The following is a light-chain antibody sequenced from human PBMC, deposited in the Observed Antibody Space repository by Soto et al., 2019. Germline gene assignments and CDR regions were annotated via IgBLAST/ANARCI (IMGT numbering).Light chain of an antibody. Sequence: DIQMTQSPSTLSASVGDRVTITCRASQSSSRWLACYQQKPGAAPKLLIYAASTLESGVPSRFSGSRSGTEFTLTVSRLQPDDFATYYCQQYNDSFPYAFGQGTQLEIK. CDR3: QQYNDSFPYA. CDR2: AAS. J-gene: IGKJ2*01. V-gene: IGKV1-5*03. CDR1: QSSSRW.